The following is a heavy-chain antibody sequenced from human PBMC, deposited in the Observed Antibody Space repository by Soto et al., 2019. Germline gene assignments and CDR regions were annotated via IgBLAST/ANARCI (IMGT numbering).Heavy chain of an antibody. J-gene: IGHJ4*02. V-gene: IGHV1-2*04. CDR3: ARGYYDFWSGSQRVPFDY. CDR1: GYTFTGYY. D-gene: IGHD3-3*01. CDR2: INPNSGGT. Sequence: ASVKVSCKASGYTFTGYYMHWVRQAPGQGLEWMGWINPNSGGTNYAQKFQGWVTMTRDTSISTAYMELSRLRSDDTAVYYCARGYYDFWSGSQRVPFDYWGQGTPVTVSS.